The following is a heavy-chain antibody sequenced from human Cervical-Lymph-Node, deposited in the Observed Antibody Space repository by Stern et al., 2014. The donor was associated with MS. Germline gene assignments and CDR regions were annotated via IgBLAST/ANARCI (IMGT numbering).Heavy chain of an antibody. CDR3: ARQREGTSYFDASDM. D-gene: IGHD2-2*01. J-gene: IGHJ3*02. V-gene: IGHV5-51*01. CDR2: IYPGDSDA. Sequence: EVQLVESGAAVKKPGESLKISCQGSGYIFTTPWIAWVRQMPGKGLEWMGTIYPGDSDARYSPSLLGQVTISADKSTNTVHLQWRSLKASDTAIYYCARQREGTSYFDASDMWGQGTVVIVSS. CDR1: GYIFTTPW.